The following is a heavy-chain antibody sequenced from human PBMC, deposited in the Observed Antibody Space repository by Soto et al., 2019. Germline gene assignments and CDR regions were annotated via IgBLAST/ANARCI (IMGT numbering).Heavy chain of an antibody. CDR1: GFTFSSYS. CDR2: ISSSSSYI. CDR3: ARDRSSSLDYYDSSGYTFDY. V-gene: IGHV3-21*01. Sequence: PGGSLRLSCAASGFTFSSYSMNWVRQAPGKGLEWVSSISSSSSYIYYADSVKGRFTISRDNAKNSLYLQMNSLRAEDTAVYYCARDRSSSLDYYDSSGYTFDYWGQGTLVTVSS. J-gene: IGHJ4*02. D-gene: IGHD3-22*01.